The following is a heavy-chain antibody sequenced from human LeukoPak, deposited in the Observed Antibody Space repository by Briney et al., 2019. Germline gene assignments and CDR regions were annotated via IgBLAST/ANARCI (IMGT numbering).Heavy chain of an antibody. CDR2: INPNSGGT. CDR1: GYTFTGYY. D-gene: IGHD2-2*02. CDR3: ARGESSAAIAY. V-gene: IGHV1-2*02. Sequence: GASVKVSCKASGYTFTGYYMHWVRQAPGQGLEWMGWINPNSGGTNHAQKFQGRVTMTRDTSISTAYMELSRLRSDDTAVYYCARGESSAAIAYWGQGTLVTVSS. J-gene: IGHJ4*02.